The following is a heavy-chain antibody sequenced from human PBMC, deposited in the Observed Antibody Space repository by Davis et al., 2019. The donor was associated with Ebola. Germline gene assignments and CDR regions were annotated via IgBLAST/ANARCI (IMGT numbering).Heavy chain of an antibody. CDR1: GGSISSGGYY. J-gene: IGHJ5*02. CDR3: ARSPTTVTTGWFDP. D-gene: IGHD4-23*01. V-gene: IGHV4-31*03. CDR2: IYYSGST. Sequence: MPSETLSLTCTVSGGSISSGGYYWSWIRQHPGKGLEWIGYIYYSGSTYYNPSLKSRVTISVDTSKNQFSLKLSSVTAADTAVYYCARSPTTVTTGWFDPWGQGTLVTVSS.